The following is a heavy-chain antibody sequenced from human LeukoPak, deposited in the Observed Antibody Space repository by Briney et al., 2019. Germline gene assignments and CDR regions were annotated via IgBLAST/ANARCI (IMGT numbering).Heavy chain of an antibody. V-gene: IGHV3-48*03. Sequence: GGSLRLSCAASGFTFSSYEMNWVRQAPGKGLEWVSYISSSGSTIYYADSVKGRFTISRDNAKNSLYLQMNSLRAEDTAVYYCARVSWGDTAMDRIVYYYYCMDVWGKGTTVTVSS. CDR3: ARVSWGDTAMDRIVYYYYCMDV. CDR2: ISSSGSTI. J-gene: IGHJ6*03. CDR1: GFTFSSYE. D-gene: IGHD5-18*01.